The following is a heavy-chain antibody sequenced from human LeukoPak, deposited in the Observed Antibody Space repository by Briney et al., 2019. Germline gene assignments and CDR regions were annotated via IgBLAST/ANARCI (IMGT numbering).Heavy chain of an antibody. CDR3: ARAAADDSSGYYYGDY. CDR1: GGTFSSYA. D-gene: IGHD3-22*01. V-gene: IGHV1-69*13. Sequence: GPSVKVSCKASGGTFSSYAISWVRQAPGQGLEWMGGIIPIFGTANYAQKFQGRVTITADESTSTAYMELSSLRSEDTAVYYCARAAADDSSGYYYGDYWGQGTLVTVSS. J-gene: IGHJ4*02. CDR2: IIPIFGTA.